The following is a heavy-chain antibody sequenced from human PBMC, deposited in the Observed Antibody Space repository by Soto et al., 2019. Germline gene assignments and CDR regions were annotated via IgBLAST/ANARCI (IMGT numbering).Heavy chain of an antibody. CDR1: GYTFTSYA. Sequence: ASVKVSCKASGYTFTSYAMHWVRQAPGQRLEWMGWINAGNGNTKYSQKFQGRVTITRDTSASTAYMELSSLRSEDTAVYYCARVRQQLNWFDPWGQGTLVTVSS. D-gene: IGHD6-13*01. J-gene: IGHJ5*02. CDR3: ARVRQQLNWFDP. CDR2: INAGNGNT. V-gene: IGHV1-3*01.